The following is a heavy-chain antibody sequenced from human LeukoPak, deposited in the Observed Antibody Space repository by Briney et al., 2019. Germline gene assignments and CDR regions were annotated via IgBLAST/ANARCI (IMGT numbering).Heavy chain of an antibody. CDR2: IYYSGST. J-gene: IGHJ6*04. CDR3: ASRYCSSTSCYIPDV. Sequence: SETLSLTCAVSGYSISSGYYWGWIRQPPGKGLEWIGYIYYSGSTYYNPSLKSRVTISVDTSKNQFSLKLSSVTAADTAVYYCASRYCSSTSCYIPDVWGKGTTVTVSS. D-gene: IGHD2-2*02. V-gene: IGHV4-38-2*01. CDR1: GYSISSGYY.